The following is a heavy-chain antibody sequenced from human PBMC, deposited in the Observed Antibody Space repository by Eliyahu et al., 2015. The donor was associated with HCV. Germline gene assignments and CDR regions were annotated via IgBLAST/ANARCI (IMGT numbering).Heavy chain of an antibody. Sequence: EVQLVESGGGLVQPGGSLRLSCAASGFPFNSYSMNWVRQAPGKGLEWLSFISGNTNSIHYADSVKGRFTISRDNAKNSLYLQMNSLRDADTAVYYCARDTGGYVWGSSIHYFDYWGQGIRVTVSA. V-gene: IGHV3-48*02. CDR2: ISGNTNSI. J-gene: IGHJ4*02. D-gene: IGHD3-16*01. CDR1: GFPFNSYS. CDR3: ARDTGGYVWGSSIHYFDY.